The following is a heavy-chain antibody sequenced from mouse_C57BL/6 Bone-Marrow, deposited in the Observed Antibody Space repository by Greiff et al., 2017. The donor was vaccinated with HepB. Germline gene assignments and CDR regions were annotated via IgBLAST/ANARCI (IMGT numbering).Heavy chain of an antibody. CDR3: ATIDYGNPAY. CDR2: IYPRSGNT. D-gene: IGHD2-1*01. V-gene: IGHV1-81*01. Sequence: VKLVESGAELARPGASVKLSCKASGYTFTSYGISWVKQRTGQGLEWIGEIYPRSGNTYYNEKFKGKATLTADKSSSTAYMELRSLTSEDSAVYFCATIDYGNPAYWGQGTLVTVSA. CDR1: GYTFTSYG. J-gene: IGHJ3*01.